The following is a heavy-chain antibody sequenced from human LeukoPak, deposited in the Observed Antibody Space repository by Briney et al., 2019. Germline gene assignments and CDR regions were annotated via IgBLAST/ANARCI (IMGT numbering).Heavy chain of an antibody. CDR3: ARDRGGSGWYYFDY. CDR1: GFTFSTYG. J-gene: IGHJ4*02. Sequence: SGRSLRLSCAASGFTFSTYGMHWVRQAPGKGLEWVAVIPYDGSNRYYADSVKGRFTISRDNSKNTLYLQMNSLRAEDTALYYCARDRGGSGWYYFDYWGQGTLVTVSS. CDR2: IPYDGSNR. V-gene: IGHV3-30*03. D-gene: IGHD6-19*01.